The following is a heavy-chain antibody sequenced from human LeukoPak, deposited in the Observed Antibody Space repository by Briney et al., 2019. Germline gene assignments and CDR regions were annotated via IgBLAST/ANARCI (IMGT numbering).Heavy chain of an antibody. Sequence: GSLRLSCAASGFSFSTHAMHWVRQAPGKGLEYVSGISSNGGNKYYADSVKGRFTISRDNSKNMVYLQMGSLRPEDMAVYYCARGFCNVDSCFEGTFGYWGQGTLVTVSS. CDR2: ISSNGGNK. CDR1: GFSFSTHA. J-gene: IGHJ4*02. V-gene: IGHV3-64*02. CDR3: ARGFCNVDSCFEGTFGY. D-gene: IGHD2-15*01.